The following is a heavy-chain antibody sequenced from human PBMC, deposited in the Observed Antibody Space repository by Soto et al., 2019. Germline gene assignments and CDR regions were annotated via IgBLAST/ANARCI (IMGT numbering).Heavy chain of an antibody. CDR1: GFTFDDYA. V-gene: IGHV3-9*01. D-gene: IGHD1-26*01. CDR2: ISWNSGSI. J-gene: IGHJ4*02. CDR3: AKDNGGSYQIPQYFDY. Sequence: GGSLRLSCAASGFTFDDYAMHWVRQAPGKGLEWVSGISWNSGSIGYADSVKGRFTISRDNAKNSLYLQMNSLRAEDTALCYCAKDNGGSYQIPQYFDYWGQGTLVTVSS.